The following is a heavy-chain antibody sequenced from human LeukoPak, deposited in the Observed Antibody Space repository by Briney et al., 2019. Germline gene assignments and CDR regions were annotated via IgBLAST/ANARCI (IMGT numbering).Heavy chain of an antibody. V-gene: IGHV4-30-2*01. CDR2: IYHSGST. J-gene: IGHJ4*02. CDR3: ARDYRPSWVDY. CDR1: GGSISSGGYY. D-gene: IGHD3-16*02. Sequence: SETLSLTCTVSGGSISSGGYYWSWIRQPPGKGLEWIGYIYHSGSTYYNPSLKSRVTISVGRSKNQFSLKLSSVTAADTAVYYCARDYRPSWVDYWGQGTLVTVSS.